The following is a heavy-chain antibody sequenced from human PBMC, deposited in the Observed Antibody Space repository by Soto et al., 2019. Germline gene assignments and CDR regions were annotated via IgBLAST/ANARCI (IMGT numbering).Heavy chain of an antibody. J-gene: IGHJ4*02. CDR2: LYYTGST. D-gene: IGHD6-19*01. CDR1: GGSLSSSICY. CDR3: ARGFAIGWYTYFFDL. Sequence: SETMSLTCTVSGGSLSSSICYWGWIRQPPGKGLEWIGYLYYTGSTHYNPSLKSRVTMSVGTSKNQFSLKLNSVTAADTAVYYCARGFAIGWYTYFFDLWGQGPLVTVSS. V-gene: IGHV4-39*02.